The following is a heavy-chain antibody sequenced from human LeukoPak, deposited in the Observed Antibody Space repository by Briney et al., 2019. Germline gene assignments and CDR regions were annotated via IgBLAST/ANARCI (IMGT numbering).Heavy chain of an antibody. CDR2: INSDGSST. CDR1: GFTFSSYW. CDR3: ARPRTVTGYSSSLDY. J-gene: IGHJ4*02. D-gene: IGHD6-19*01. Sequence: GSLRLSCAASGFTFSSYWMHWVRQAPGKGLMWVSRINSDGSSTSYADSVKGRFTISRDNAKNTLYLQMNSLRAEDTAVYYCARPRTVTGYSSSLDYWGQGTLVTVSS. V-gene: IGHV3-74*01.